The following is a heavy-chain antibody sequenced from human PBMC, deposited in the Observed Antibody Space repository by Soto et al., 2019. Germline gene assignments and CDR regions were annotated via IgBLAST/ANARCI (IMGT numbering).Heavy chain of an antibody. CDR3: AKESGGSFY. D-gene: IGHD2-15*01. CDR2: ISWNSGSI. V-gene: IGHV3-9*01. Sequence: EVQLVESGGGLVQPGRSLRLSCAASGFTFDDYAMHWVRQAPGKGLEWVSGISWNSGSIGYADSVKGRFTISRDNAKNSLYLQMNSLRAEDTALYYCAKESGGSFYWGQGTLVTVSS. J-gene: IGHJ4*02. CDR1: GFTFDDYA.